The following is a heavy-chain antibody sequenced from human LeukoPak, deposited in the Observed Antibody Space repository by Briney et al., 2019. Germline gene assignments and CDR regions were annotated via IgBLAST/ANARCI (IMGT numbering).Heavy chain of an antibody. Sequence: GESLKISCQGSGYSFTYYWIGWVRQLPGKGLEWMGVIYPGDSDTRYSPSFQGQVTISADKSISTAYLQWSSLKASDTAMYYCARQDGGSRYYFDYWGQGSLVTVSS. CDR1: GYSFTYYW. D-gene: IGHD3-16*01. CDR3: ARQDGGSRYYFDY. J-gene: IGHJ4*02. CDR2: IYPGDSDT. V-gene: IGHV5-51*01.